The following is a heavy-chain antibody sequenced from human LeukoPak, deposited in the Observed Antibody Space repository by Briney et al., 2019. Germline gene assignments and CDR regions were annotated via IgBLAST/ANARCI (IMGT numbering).Heavy chain of an antibody. V-gene: IGHV3-23*01. CDR3: VRRGDASSGWGDHDY. D-gene: IGHD6-19*01. J-gene: IGHJ4*02. Sequence: GGSLRLSCAASGFTFNRNAISRVRQAPGKGLEWVSTIGGSGDKTFYADSVKGRFTISRHNSKNMLHLQMSSLTGEDTALYYCVRRGDASSGWGDHDYWGQGALVTVSS. CDR2: IGGSGDKT. CDR1: GFTFNRNA.